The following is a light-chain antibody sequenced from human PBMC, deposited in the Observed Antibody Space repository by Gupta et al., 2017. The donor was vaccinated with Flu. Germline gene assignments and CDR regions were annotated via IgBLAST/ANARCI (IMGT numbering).Light chain of an antibody. Sequence: DVVMTQSPLSLPVTLGQPASISCRSSQSLVYKNGITYLNWFQQRPGQSPRRLIYEVSKRDYGVPDRFSGSGSGTDFTLKSSRGEAEDVGVYYCRRGTHPWTFGQGTRLEI. CDR2: EVS. J-gene: IGKJ2*02. V-gene: IGKV2-30*01. CDR3: RRGTHPWT. CDR1: QSLVYKNGITY.